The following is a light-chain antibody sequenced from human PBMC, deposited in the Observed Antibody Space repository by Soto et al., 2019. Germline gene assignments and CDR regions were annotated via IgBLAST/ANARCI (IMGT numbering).Light chain of an antibody. Sequence: QSVLTQPPSVSGAPGQRVTIFCTGSSSNIGAGYAVHWYQQLPGTGPKLLIYDNTIRPSGVPDRFSGSRSGTSASLAITGLQAEDEADYYCQSHDNSLSGFYVFGTGTKVTVL. CDR2: DNT. CDR3: QSHDNSLSGFYV. V-gene: IGLV1-40*01. J-gene: IGLJ1*01. CDR1: SSNIGAGYA.